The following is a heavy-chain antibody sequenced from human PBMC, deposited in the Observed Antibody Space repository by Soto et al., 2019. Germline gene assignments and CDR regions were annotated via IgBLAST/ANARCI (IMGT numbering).Heavy chain of an antibody. D-gene: IGHD2-21*02. J-gene: IGHJ4*02. V-gene: IGHV3-23*01. CDR3: AKAPPVLVTLDY. CDR2: ISGSGRST. CDR1: GFTFSSSA. Sequence: GGSLRLSCAASGFTFSSSAMSWVRQAPGKGLEWVSAISGSGRSTYYGDSVKGRFTISRDNSKNTLYLQMNSLRAEDTALYYCAKAPPVLVTLDYWGQGTLVTVSS.